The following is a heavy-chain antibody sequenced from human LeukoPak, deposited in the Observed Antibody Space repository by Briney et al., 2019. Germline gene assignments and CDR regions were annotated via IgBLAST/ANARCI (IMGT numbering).Heavy chain of an antibody. CDR1: GGSISSTSYY. J-gene: IGHJ4*02. Sequence: SETLSLTCTVSGGSISSTSYYWGWIRQPPGKGLEWIGSIYYSGGTYYNPSLKSRVTISVDTSKNQFSLNLSSVTAADTAVYYCAREVIAAAAIGFDYWGQGTLVTVSS. CDR3: AREVIAAAAIGFDY. D-gene: IGHD6-13*01. V-gene: IGHV4-39*01. CDR2: IYYSGGT.